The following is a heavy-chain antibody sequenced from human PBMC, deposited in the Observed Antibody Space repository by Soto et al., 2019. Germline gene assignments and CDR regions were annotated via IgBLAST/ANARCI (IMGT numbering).Heavy chain of an antibody. V-gene: IGHV3-23*01. CDR2: ISGSGGST. Sequence: EVQLLESGGGLVQPGGSLRLSCAASGFTFSSYAMSWVRQAPGKGLEWVSAISGSGGSTYYADSVKGRFTISRDNSKNTLYLQMNSRRAEDTAVYYCAKTGPPRGTGLGYCSGGSCYSVPYYYGMDVWGQGTTVTVSS. D-gene: IGHD2-15*01. CDR3: AKTGPPRGTGLGYCSGGSCYSVPYYYGMDV. J-gene: IGHJ6*02. CDR1: GFTFSSYA.